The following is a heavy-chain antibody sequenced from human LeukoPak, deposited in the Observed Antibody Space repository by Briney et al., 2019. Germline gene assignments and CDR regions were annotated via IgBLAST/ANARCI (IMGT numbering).Heavy chain of an antibody. J-gene: IGHJ4*02. CDR2: MSTGGSHK. D-gene: IGHD6-25*01. CDR3: ASPNRPATANTPSDLSF. Sequence: GGSLRLSCAASGFTFSFFSMHWVRQAPGKGLEWVAIMSTGGSHKFYADSVKGRFTISRDNSKNTLYLQMNSLGTEDTAMYFCASPNRPATANTPSDLSFWGQGTLVTVSS. V-gene: IGHV3-30*03. CDR1: GFTFSFFS.